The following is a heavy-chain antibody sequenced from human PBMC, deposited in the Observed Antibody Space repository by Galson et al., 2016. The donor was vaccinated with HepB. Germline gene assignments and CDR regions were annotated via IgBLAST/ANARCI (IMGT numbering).Heavy chain of an antibody. CDR2: ISHDGSVK. J-gene: IGHJ4*02. Sequence: SLRLSCAASGFIFRNHVLHWVRQPPGKGLEWVAVISHDGSVKFYADSVKGRFTISRDNSRNMLYLQMNSLRPEDTAVYYCATSGYTEHGVDYWGQGIQVTVSS. CDR1: GFIFRNHV. CDR3: ATSGYTEHGVDY. V-gene: IGHV3-30-3*01. D-gene: IGHD2-15*01.